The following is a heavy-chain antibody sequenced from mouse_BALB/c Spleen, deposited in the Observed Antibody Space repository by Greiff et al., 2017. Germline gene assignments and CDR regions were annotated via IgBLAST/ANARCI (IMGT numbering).Heavy chain of an antibody. Sequence: QVQLKQPGAELVKPGASVKLSCKASGYTFTSYYMYWVKQRPGQGLEWIGGINPSNGGTNFNEKFKSKATLTVDKSSSTAYMQLSSLTSEDSAVYYCTRKYGNYRGDYFDYWGQGTTLTVSS. V-gene: IGHV1S81*02. D-gene: IGHD2-10*02. CDR1: GYTFTSYY. CDR3: TRKYGNYRGDYFDY. J-gene: IGHJ2*01. CDR2: INPSNGGT.